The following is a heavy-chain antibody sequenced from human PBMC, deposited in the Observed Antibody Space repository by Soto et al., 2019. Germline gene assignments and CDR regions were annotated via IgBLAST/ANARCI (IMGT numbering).Heavy chain of an antibody. CDR1: GFTLSSYS. CDR3: ARLAGNFGRYYMDV. Sequence: GGSLRLSCAASGFTLSSYSMNWVRQAPGKGLEWVSYISSSSSTIYYADSVKGRFTISRDNAKNSLYLQMNSLRAEDTAVYYCARLAGNFGRYYMDVWGKGTTVTVSS. CDR2: ISSSSSTI. D-gene: IGHD6-19*01. V-gene: IGHV3-48*01. J-gene: IGHJ6*03.